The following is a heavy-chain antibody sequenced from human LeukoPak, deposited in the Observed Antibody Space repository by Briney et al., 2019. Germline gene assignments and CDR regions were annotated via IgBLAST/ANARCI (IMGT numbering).Heavy chain of an antibody. D-gene: IGHD3-10*01. CDR3: AKDQGWFGELYPRDDAFDI. J-gene: IGHJ3*02. CDR2: IYSGGST. Sequence: PRGSLRLSCAASGFTFSSYGMHWVRQAPGKGLEWVSVIYSGGSTYYADSMKGRFTISRDNSKNTLYLQMNSLRAEDTAVYYCAKDQGWFGELYPRDDAFDIWGQGTMVTVSS. CDR1: GFTFSSYG. V-gene: IGHV3-NL1*01.